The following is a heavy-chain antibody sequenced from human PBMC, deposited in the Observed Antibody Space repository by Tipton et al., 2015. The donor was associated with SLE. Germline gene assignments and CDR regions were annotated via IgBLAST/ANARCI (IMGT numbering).Heavy chain of an antibody. Sequence: QLVQSGAEMRKPGASVKVSCKASGYTFTSYGINWVRQAPGQGLEWMGWISAYNADTYFAQKFQGRVTMSTDTSTRTSYMELRSLRSDDTAVYYCARSSRRLGFDYWGQGTLVTVSS. V-gene: IGHV1-18*01. CDR2: ISAYNADT. D-gene: IGHD3-16*01. CDR1: GYTFTSYG. J-gene: IGHJ4*02. CDR3: ARSSRRLGFDY.